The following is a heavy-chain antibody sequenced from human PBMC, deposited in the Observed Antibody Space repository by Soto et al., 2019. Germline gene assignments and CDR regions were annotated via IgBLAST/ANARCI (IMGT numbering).Heavy chain of an antibody. J-gene: IGHJ5*02. CDR3: ARDRGGITVSSKPLGEWFDP. CDR1: GGSISSGGYS. Sequence: PSETLSLTCAVSGGSISSGGYSWSWIRQPPGKGLEWIGYIYHSGSTYYNPSLKSRVTISVDRSKNQFSLKLSSVTAADTAVYYCARDRGGITVSSKPLGEWFDPWGQGTLVTVSS. V-gene: IGHV4-30-2*01. CDR2: IYHSGST. D-gene: IGHD3-16*01.